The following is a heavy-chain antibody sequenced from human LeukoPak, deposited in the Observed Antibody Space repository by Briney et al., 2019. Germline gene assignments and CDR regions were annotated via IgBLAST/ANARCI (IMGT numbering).Heavy chain of an antibody. CDR1: GFTVSSNY. CDR2: IYSGGST. CDR3: ARDPSAGDYYDSSGYLDY. D-gene: IGHD3-22*01. J-gene: IGHJ4*02. V-gene: IGHV3-53*01. Sequence: GGSLRLSCAASGFTVSSNYMSWVRQAPGKGLEWVSVIYSGGSTYYADSVKGRFTISRDNSKNTLYLRMNSLRAEDTAVYYCARDPSAGDYYDSSGYLDYWGQGTLVTVSS.